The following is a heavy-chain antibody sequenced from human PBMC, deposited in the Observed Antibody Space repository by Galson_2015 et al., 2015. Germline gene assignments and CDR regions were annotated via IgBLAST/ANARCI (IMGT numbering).Heavy chain of an antibody. Sequence: ASGYTFTSYYMHWVRQSPGQGLEWMGIINPSGGSTSYAQKFQGRVTMTRDTSTSTVYMGLSSLRSEDTAVYYCARAALGIQQLSVNYLDHPGQGTLATASS. CDR3: ARAALGIQQLSVNYLDH. V-gene: IGHV1-46*01. CDR2: INPSGGST. J-gene: IGHJ4*02. CDR1: GYTFTSYY. D-gene: IGHD5-18*01.